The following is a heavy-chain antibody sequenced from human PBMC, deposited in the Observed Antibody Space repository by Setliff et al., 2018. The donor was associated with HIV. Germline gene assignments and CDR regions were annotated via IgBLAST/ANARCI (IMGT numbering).Heavy chain of an antibody. D-gene: IGHD2-21*02. CDR3: ARGVPLLPPHY. CDR2: IYHSGIT. J-gene: IGHJ4*02. CDR1: GYSISSGYY. Sequence: SETLSLTCTVSGYSISSGYYWGWIRQPPGKGLEWIGSIYHSGITYYNSSLKSRVTISVDTSKNQFSLKLSSVTAADTAVYYCARGVPLLPPHYWGQGTLVTVSS. V-gene: IGHV4-38-2*02.